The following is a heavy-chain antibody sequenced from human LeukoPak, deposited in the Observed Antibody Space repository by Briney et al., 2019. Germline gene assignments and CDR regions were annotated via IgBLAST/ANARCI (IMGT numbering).Heavy chain of an antibody. CDR1: GYTFTNYA. V-gene: IGHV1-3*04. CDR2: INTGNGNT. D-gene: IGHD1/OR15-1a*01. CDR3: ARNWNKKHYFDF. J-gene: IGHJ4*02. Sequence: ASVKVSCKASGYTFTNYAMHWVRQAPGQRLEWMGWINTGNGNTKYSQKFQGRVTITRDTSATTAYMELSSLRSEDAAVYYCARNWNKKHYFDFWGQGTLVTVSS.